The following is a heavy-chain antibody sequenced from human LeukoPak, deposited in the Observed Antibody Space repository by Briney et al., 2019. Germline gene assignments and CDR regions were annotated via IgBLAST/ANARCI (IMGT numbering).Heavy chain of an antibody. J-gene: IGHJ5*02. Sequence: SETLSLTCAVYGGSFSGYYWSWIRQPPGKGLEWIGEINHIGSTNYNPSLKSRVTISVDTSKNQFSLKLSSVTAADTAVYYCARKGGRYYGSGSYSSNWFDPWGQGTLVTVSS. V-gene: IGHV4-34*01. CDR2: INHIGST. CDR1: GGSFSGYY. D-gene: IGHD3-10*01. CDR3: ARKGGRYYGSGSYSSNWFDP.